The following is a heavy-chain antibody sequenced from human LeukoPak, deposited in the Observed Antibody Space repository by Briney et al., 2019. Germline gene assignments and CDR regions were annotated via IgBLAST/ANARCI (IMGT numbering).Heavy chain of an antibody. J-gene: IGHJ3*02. CDR1: GFPFSAYW. CDR3: AKDSKSGSYDDAFDI. V-gene: IGHV3-74*01. Sequence: GGSLRLSCAASGFPFSAYWVHWVRQAPGKGLVWVSRINTDGTYTSYADSVKGRFTISRDNSKNTLYLHMNSLRAEDTAVYYCAKDSKSGSYDDAFDIWGQGTMVTVSS. CDR2: INTDGTYT. D-gene: IGHD1-26*01.